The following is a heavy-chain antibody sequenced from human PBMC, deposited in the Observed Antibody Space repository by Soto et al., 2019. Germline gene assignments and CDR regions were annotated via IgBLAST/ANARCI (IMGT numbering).Heavy chain of an antibody. CDR3: AMVDIKVTPSPQDV. V-gene: IGHV1-18*01. J-gene: IGHJ6*02. CDR2: INNYNGNT. Sequence: QVQLVQSGAEVKNPGASVKVSCKASGYTFTRYGIGWARQAPGQGLEWMGRINNYNGNTNYAQNVKGRVTLTTNTPTITAYMELRSLRSNDTAIYSCAMVDIKVTPSPQDVWGQGTTFTVSS. D-gene: IGHD2-2*03. CDR1: GYTFTRYG.